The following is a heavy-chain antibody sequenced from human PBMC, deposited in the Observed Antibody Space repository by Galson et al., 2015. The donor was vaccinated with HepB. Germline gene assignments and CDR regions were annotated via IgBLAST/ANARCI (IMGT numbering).Heavy chain of an antibody. V-gene: IGHV3-48*03. CDR1: GFTFSSYN. J-gene: IGHJ6*02. CDR2: ISSSSDTI. CDR3: ARDRGGSGTYLSYYYHMDV. D-gene: IGHD3-10*01. Sequence: SLRLSCAASGFTFSSYNMNWVRQAPGKGLEWVSYISSSSDTIDYTDSVRGRFTISRDNAKNSLYLRMNSLRAEDAAVYFCARDRGGSGTYLSYYYHMDVWGQGTTVTVSS.